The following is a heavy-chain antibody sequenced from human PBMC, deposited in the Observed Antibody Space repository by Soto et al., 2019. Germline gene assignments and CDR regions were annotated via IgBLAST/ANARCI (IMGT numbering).Heavy chain of an antibody. J-gene: IGHJ5*02. D-gene: IGHD6-13*01. CDR2: IYYSGST. Sequence: SETLSLTCTVSGGSISSGDYYWSWIRQPPGKGLECIGYIYYSGSTYYNPSLKSRVTISVDTSKNQFSLKLSSVTAADTAVYYCARERTDGSRLDPWGQGTLVTVSS. V-gene: IGHV4-30-4*01. CDR1: GGSISSGDYY. CDR3: ARERTDGSRLDP.